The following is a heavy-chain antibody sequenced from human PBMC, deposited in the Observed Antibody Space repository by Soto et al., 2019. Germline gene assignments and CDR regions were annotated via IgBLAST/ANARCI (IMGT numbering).Heavy chain of an antibody. CDR2: IWHDGNDR. D-gene: IGHD1-7*01. V-gene: IGHV3-33*01. Sequence: QVRLVESGGGVVQPGRSLRLSCAASGFPFSAFAMHWVRQAPGKGLEWVALIWHDGNDRSYTDSVKGRFTISRDTSKNTVYLQMSDLRADDTAVYYCAGGNWNYGPPAYWGQGTLVTVSS. J-gene: IGHJ4*02. CDR1: GFPFSAFA. CDR3: AGGNWNYGPPAY.